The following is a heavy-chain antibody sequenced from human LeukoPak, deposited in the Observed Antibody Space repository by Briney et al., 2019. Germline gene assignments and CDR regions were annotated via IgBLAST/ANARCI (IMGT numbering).Heavy chain of an antibody. CDR2: IYYSGST. D-gene: IGHD2-2*01. Sequence: SETLSLTCTVSGGSISSSSYYWGWIRQPPEKGLEWIGSIYYSGSTYYNPSLKSRVTISVDTSKNQFSLKLSSVTAADTAVYYCARTPCSSTSCPHAFDTWGQGTMVTVSS. J-gene: IGHJ3*02. V-gene: IGHV4-39*07. CDR1: GGSISSSSYY. CDR3: ARTPCSSTSCPHAFDT.